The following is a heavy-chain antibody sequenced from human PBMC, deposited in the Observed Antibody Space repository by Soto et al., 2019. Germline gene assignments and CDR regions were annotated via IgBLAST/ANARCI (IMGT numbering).Heavy chain of an antibody. CDR1: GYTFTSYD. J-gene: IGHJ5*02. CDR3: ARDPMVRGPPTRGWFDP. Sequence: QVQLVQSGAEVKKPGASVKVSCKASGYTFTSYDINWVRQATGQGLEWMGWMNPNSGNTGYAQKFQGRVTMTRNTSIGAAYMELRSLRSEDTAGYYCARDPMVRGPPTRGWFDPWGQGTLVTVSS. V-gene: IGHV1-8*01. D-gene: IGHD3-10*01. CDR2: MNPNSGNT.